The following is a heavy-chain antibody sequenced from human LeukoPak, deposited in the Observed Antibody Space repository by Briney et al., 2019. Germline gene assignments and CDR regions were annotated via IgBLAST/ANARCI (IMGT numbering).Heavy chain of an antibody. Sequence: PGGSLRLSCAASGFTFSSYSMNWVRQAPGKGLEWVSSISSSSSYIYYADSVKGRFTISRDNAKNSLYLQMNSLRAEDTAVYYCASRHYYDSSGYYPAGDYWGQGTLVTVSS. CDR3: ASRHYYDSSGYYPAGDY. V-gene: IGHV3-21*01. CDR2: ISSSSSYI. D-gene: IGHD3-22*01. CDR1: GFTFSSYS. J-gene: IGHJ4*02.